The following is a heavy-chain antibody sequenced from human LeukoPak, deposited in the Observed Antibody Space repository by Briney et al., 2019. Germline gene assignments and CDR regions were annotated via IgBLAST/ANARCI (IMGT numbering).Heavy chain of an antibody. V-gene: IGHV3-30*04. D-gene: IGHD3-16*01. CDR1: GFTFSSYA. J-gene: IGHJ4*02. CDR3: ARDSGGTFDY. Sequence: GGSLRLSCAASGFTFSSYAMHWVRQAPGKGLEWVAVISYDGSNKYYADSVKGRFTISRDNSKNTLYLQMNSLRAEDTAVYHCARDSGGTFDYWGQGTLVTVSS. CDR2: ISYDGSNK.